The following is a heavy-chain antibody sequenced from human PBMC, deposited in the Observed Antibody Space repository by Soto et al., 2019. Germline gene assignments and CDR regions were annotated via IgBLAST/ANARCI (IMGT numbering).Heavy chain of an antibody. CDR3: ARPTYYDWA. D-gene: IGHD5-12*01. CDR1: GFTFSDNY. Sequence: GGSLRLSCAASGFTFSDNYMTWIRQAPGKGLEWVSYISTSGGTIYYADSVKGRFTISRDNAKNSLFLQMNSLRAEGTAVYYCARPTYYDWAWGQGALVTVSS. CDR2: ISTSGGTI. V-gene: IGHV3-11*01. J-gene: IGHJ5*02.